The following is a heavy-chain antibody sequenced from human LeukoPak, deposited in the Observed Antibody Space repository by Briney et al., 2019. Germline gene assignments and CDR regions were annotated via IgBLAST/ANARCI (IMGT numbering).Heavy chain of an antibody. CDR1: GFSFSLYA. V-gene: IGHV3-23*01. CDR2: ISGSGGTT. Sequence: GGSLRLSCKASGFSFSLYAMSWVRQAPGKELEWVSTISGSGGTTYYADSVKGRFTISRHNSKNTLYLQMNSLRAEDTAIYYCARAVTYFYGSVTYDWFDPWGQGTLVTVSS. CDR3: ARAVTYFYGSVTYDWFDP. J-gene: IGHJ5*02. D-gene: IGHD3-10*01.